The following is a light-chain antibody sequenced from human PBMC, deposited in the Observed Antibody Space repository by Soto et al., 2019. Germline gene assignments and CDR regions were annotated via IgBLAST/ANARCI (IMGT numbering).Light chain of an antibody. Sequence: QLVLTQSPSASASLGASVKLTCTLSSGHSSNAIAWHQQQPEKGPRYLMKVNTDGSHSKGDGMPDRFSGYSSGAERYLTISSRQSEDEAYYYCQTWGTGPWVFGGGTNVTVL. J-gene: IGLJ3*02. V-gene: IGLV4-69*01. CDR1: SGHSSNA. CDR3: QTWGTGPWV. CDR2: VNTDGSH.